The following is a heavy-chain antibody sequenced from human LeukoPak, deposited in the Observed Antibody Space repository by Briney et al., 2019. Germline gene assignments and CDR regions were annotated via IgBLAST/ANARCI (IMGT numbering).Heavy chain of an antibody. V-gene: IGHV3-48*03. J-gene: IGHJ6*03. CDR2: ISSSSSTI. Sequence: HPGGSLRLSCAASGFTFSSYEMNWVRQAPGKGLEWVSYISSSSSTIYYADSVKGRFTISRDNAKNSLYLQMNSLRAEDTAVYYCARVDWETTVTLSYYYYYMDVWGKGTTVTVSS. D-gene: IGHD4-17*01. CDR3: ARVDWETTVTLSYYYYYMDV. CDR1: GFTFSSYE.